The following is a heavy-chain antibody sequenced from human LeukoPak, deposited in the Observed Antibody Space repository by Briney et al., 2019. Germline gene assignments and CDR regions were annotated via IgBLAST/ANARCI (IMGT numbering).Heavy chain of an antibody. V-gene: IGHV4-34*01. CDR3: ARGRRQWLVRSVYFGY. D-gene: IGHD6-19*01. Sequence: PSETLSLTCAVYGGSFSGYYWSWIRQPPGKGLEWIGEINHSGSTNYNPSLKSRVTISVDTSKNQFSLKLSSVTAADTAVYYCARGRRQWLVRSVYFGYWGQGTLVTVSS. J-gene: IGHJ4*02. CDR1: GGSFSGYY. CDR2: INHSGST.